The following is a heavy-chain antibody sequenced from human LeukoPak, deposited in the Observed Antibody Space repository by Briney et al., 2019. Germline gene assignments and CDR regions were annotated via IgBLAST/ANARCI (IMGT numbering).Heavy chain of an antibody. CDR2: ISGSGGST. CDR1: GFTFSSYA. CDR3: AKDHYYDSSGYYDY. D-gene: IGHD3-22*01. J-gene: IGHJ4*02. V-gene: IGHV3-23*01. Sequence: GGSLRLSCAASGFTFSSYAMSWVRQAPGKGLEWVSAISGSGGSTYYADSVKGRFTITRDNSKHTLYLQMNSLRAEDRAVYYCAKDHYYDSSGYYDYWGQGTLVTVSS.